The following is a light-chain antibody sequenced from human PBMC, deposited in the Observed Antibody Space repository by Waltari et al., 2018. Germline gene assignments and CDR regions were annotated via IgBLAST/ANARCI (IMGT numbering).Light chain of an antibody. Sequence: EIVLTQSPATLSLSPGERATLSCRASQSVSSYLAWYQQKPGQAPRLLIYDASNRATGIPAMFSGSGSGTDFTLTISSLEPEDFAVYYCQQRSNWPPEGTFGQGTRLEIK. J-gene: IGKJ5*01. CDR1: QSVSSY. CDR3: QQRSNWPPEGT. CDR2: DAS. V-gene: IGKV3-11*01.